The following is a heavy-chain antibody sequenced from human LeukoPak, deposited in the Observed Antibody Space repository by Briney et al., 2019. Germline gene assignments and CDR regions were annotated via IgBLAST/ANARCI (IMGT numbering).Heavy chain of an antibody. V-gene: IGHV3-23*01. J-gene: IGHJ4*02. CDR3: AKEEEYGGSYYFDY. D-gene: IGHD4-23*01. CDR1: EFTFSSCG. Sequence: GGSLRLSCAGSEFTFSSCGMSWVRQAPGKGLEWVSAISGSGGSTYYADSVKGRFTISRDNSKNTLYLQMNSLRAEDTAVYYCAKEEEYGGSYYFDYWGQGTLVTVSS. CDR2: ISGSGGST.